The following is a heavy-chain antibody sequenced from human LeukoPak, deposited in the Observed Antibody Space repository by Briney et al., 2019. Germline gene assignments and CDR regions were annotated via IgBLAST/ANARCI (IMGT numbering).Heavy chain of an antibody. Sequence: GGSLRLSCVASGFTFVTYAMSWVRQAPGKGLEWVSGISGSGGSTDYADSVKGRFTISRDNSRNTVYLQMNSLRAEDTALYYCAKECCGSGSYPFDYWGQGTLVTIPS. CDR2: ISGSGGST. V-gene: IGHV3-23*01. CDR1: GFTFVTYA. J-gene: IGHJ4*02. D-gene: IGHD3-10*01. CDR3: AKECCGSGSYPFDY.